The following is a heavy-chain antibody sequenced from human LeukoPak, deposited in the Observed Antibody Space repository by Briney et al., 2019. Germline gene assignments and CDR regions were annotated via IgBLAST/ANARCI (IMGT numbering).Heavy chain of an antibody. V-gene: IGHV3-30*02. J-gene: IGHJ1*01. D-gene: IGHD2-21*02. CDR3: ARQSDQYFYH. CDR1: GFTFSSYG. CDR2: VRYDGGNK. Sequence: GGSLRLSCAASGFTFSSYGMHWVRQAPGKRLEWAAFVRYDGGNKYYPDSVKGRFTISKDNSKNTLYLQMNSLRAEDTAVYYCARQSDQYFYHWGQGTLVTVSS.